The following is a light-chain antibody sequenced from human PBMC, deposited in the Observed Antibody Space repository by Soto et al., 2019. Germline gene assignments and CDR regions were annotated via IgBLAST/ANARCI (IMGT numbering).Light chain of an antibody. CDR3: QQTYSIPIT. CDR2: PAS. J-gene: IGKJ5*01. CDR1: QSITSY. V-gene: IGKV1-39*01. Sequence: DIQMTQSPSSLSASVGDRVTITCRASQSITSYLSWYQQKPGKAPKLLIYPASSLQTRVPSRFSGSGSGTDFTLTISTLQREDFATYYCQQTYSIPITFGQGTRLEIK.